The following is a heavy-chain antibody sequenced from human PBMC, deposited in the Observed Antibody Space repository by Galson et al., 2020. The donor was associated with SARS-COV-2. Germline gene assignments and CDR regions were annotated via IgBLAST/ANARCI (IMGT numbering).Heavy chain of an antibody. V-gene: IGHV3-23*01. Sequence: GGSLRLSCAASGFSFRDYAMSWVRQAPGKGLEWVASIVAGRSSTYYADSVKDRFIISRDNRKNFLFLQMKSLRAEDTAVYFCVKGGVKWITTHLWLEEFDFWGQGTLVTVSS. J-gene: IGHJ4*02. CDR2: IVAGRSST. CDR1: GFSFRDYA. D-gene: IGHD3-3*02. CDR3: VKGGVKWITTHLWLEEFDF.